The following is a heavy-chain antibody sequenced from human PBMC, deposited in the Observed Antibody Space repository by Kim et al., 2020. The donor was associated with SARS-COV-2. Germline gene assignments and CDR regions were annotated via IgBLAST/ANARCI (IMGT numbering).Heavy chain of an antibody. CDR3: ASPPDY. Sequence: SSSSTIYYADSVKGRFTISRDNAKNSLYLQMNSLRAEDTAVYYCASPPDYWGQGTLVTVSS. CDR2: SSSSTI. J-gene: IGHJ4*02. V-gene: IGHV3-48*04.